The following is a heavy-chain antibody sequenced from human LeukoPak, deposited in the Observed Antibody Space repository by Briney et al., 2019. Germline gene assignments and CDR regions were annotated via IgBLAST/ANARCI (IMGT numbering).Heavy chain of an antibody. CDR2: ISYDGRNK. D-gene: IGHD4-23*01. CDR1: GLTFSSYG. J-gene: IGHJ4*02. V-gene: IGHV3-30*18. Sequence: PGGSLRLSCAASGLTFSSYGMPWVRQAPGKGLEWVAVISYDGRNKYCVDSVKGRFTISRDNSKNTLYLQMNSLRAEDTAVYYCAKDGGNSGFEYWGQGTLVTVSS. CDR3: AKDGGNSGFEY.